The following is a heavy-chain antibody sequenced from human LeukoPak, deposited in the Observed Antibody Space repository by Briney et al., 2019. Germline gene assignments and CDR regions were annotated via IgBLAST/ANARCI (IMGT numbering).Heavy chain of an antibody. D-gene: IGHD3-3*01. CDR1: GFTFSSYW. Sequence: GGSLRLSCAASGFTFSSYWMSWVRQAPGKGLEWVANIKQDGSKKYYVDSVKGRFTISRDNSKNTLYLQMNSLRAEDTAVYYCAKAYYDFWSGPPDYYYYGMDVWGQGTTVTVSS. CDR2: IKQDGSKK. V-gene: IGHV3-7*03. CDR3: AKAYYDFWSGPPDYYYYGMDV. J-gene: IGHJ6*02.